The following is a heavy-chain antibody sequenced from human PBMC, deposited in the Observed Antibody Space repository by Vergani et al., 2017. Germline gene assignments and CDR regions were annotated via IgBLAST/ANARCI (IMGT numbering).Heavy chain of an antibody. D-gene: IGHD3-22*01. J-gene: IGHJ4*02. V-gene: IGHV4-38-2*01. CDR2: IYHSGST. CDR1: GYSISSGYY. Sequence: QVQLQESGPGLVTPSETLSLTCAVSGYSISSGYYWGWIRQPPGKGLEWIGSIYHSGSTYYNPSLKSRVTISVDTSKNQFSLKLSSVTAADTAVYYCARHRLHYYDSSGYPDYWGQGTLVTVSS. CDR3: ARHRLHYYDSSGYPDY.